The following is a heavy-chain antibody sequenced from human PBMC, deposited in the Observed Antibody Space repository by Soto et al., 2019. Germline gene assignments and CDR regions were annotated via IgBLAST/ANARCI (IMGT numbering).Heavy chain of an antibody. J-gene: IGHJ6*02. CDR1: GFTFSSYA. CDR3: AKGGGSKDYYDTSGYYLYYYYAMDV. V-gene: IGHV3-23*01. Sequence: EVQLLESGGGLVQPGGSLRLSCAASGFTFSSYAMTWVRQAPGKGLEWVSALSGSGVSTYYADSVKGRFTISRYNSENTLYLQMNSLRAEDTAVYYCAKGGGSKDYYDTSGYYLYYYYAMDVWGQGTTVTVSS. D-gene: IGHD3-22*01. CDR2: LSGSGVST.